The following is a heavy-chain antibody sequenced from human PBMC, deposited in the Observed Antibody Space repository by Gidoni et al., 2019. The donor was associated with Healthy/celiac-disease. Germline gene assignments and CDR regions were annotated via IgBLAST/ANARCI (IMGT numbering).Heavy chain of an antibody. CDR2: IYYRGST. D-gene: IGHD3-22*01. Sequence: QLQLQESGPGLVKPSETLSLTCTVSGGSISSRSYYWGWIRQPPGKGLEWIGRIYYRGSTYYNPSIKSRVTISVDTSKNQFSLKLSSVTAADTAVYYCASQLLLRDFDYWGQGTLVTVSS. CDR3: ASQLLLRDFDY. CDR1: GGSISSRSYY. V-gene: IGHV4-39*01. J-gene: IGHJ4*02.